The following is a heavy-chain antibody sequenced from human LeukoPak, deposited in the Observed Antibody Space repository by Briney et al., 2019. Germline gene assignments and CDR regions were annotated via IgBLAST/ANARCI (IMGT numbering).Heavy chain of an antibody. CDR3: ARGHYSNYGNWFDP. J-gene: IGHJ5*02. D-gene: IGHD4-11*01. Sequence: SETLSPTCTVSGGSISSYYWSWIRQPAGKGLEWIGRIYTSGSTNYNPSLKSRVTMSVDTSKNQFSLKLSSVTAADTAVYYCARGHYSNYGNWFDPWGQGTLVTVSS. V-gene: IGHV4-4*07. CDR1: GGSISSYY. CDR2: IYTSGST.